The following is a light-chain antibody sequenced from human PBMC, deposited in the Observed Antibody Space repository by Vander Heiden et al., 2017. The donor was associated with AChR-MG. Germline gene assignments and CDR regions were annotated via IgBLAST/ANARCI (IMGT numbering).Light chain of an antibody. J-gene: IGKJ1*01. CDR2: DAS. CDR1: QSISSW. V-gene: IGKV1-5*01. Sequence: DIQMTQSPSTLSASVGDRVTITCRASQSISSWLAWYQQKPGKAPKLLIYDASSLESGFPSRFSGSGSGTEFTLTISSLQPDDFATYYCQHSRTFGQGTKVEIK. CDR3: QHSRT.